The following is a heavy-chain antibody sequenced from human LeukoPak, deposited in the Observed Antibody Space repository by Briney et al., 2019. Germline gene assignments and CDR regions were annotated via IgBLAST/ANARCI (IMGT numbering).Heavy chain of an antibody. CDR3: ARDGGLSHCSSTSCPLGY. D-gene: IGHD2-2*01. J-gene: IGHJ4*02. V-gene: IGHV1-69*01. CDR2: IIPVLGAA. CDR1: GGSFNTYP. Sequence: SVKVSCKASGGSFNTYPISWVRQAPGQGLEWMGGIIPVLGAAKSTQKFQDRLKITADESTSTAYMELSSLRSDDTAVYYCARDGGLSHCSSTSCPLGYWGQGTLVTVSS.